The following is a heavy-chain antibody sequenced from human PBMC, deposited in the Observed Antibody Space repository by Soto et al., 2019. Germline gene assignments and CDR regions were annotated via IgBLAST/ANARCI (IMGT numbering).Heavy chain of an antibody. Sequence: EVQLVESGGGLVQPGGSLRLSCAASGFTFSSYEMNWVRQAPGKGLEWVSYISSSGSTIYYADSVKGRFTISRDNAKNSLYLQMNSLRAEDTAVYYCARDAPSQYSSGWYDSDYWGQGTLVTVSS. CDR2: ISSSGSTI. J-gene: IGHJ4*02. D-gene: IGHD6-19*01. CDR1: GFTFSSYE. CDR3: ARDAPSQYSSGWYDSDY. V-gene: IGHV3-48*03.